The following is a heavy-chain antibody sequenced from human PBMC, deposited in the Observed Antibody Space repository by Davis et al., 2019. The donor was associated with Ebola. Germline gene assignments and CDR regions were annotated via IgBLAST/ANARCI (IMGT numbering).Heavy chain of an antibody. Sequence: GESLKISCVVSGFDFDNSWMTWVRQAPGKGLEWVANMNGRGSLKNYVDSVKGRFTISRDNAQKSMYLEMNSLRVEDTAIYVCATDNWGPALWGQGTLLTVSS. CDR3: ATDNWGPAL. CDR1: GFDFDNSW. D-gene: IGHD7-27*01. J-gene: IGHJ4*02. CDR2: MNGRGSLK. V-gene: IGHV3-7*01.